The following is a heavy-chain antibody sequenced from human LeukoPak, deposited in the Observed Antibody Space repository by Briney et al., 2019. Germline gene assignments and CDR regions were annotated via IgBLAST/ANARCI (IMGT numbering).Heavy chain of an antibody. J-gene: IGHJ4*02. Sequence: PGGSLRLSCAASGFTFSSYGMHWVRQAPCKGLEWVAVISYDGSNKYYADSVKGRFTISRDNSKNTLYLQMNSLRAEDTAVYYCARDYGSGSYGALGYWGQGTLVTVSS. D-gene: IGHD3-10*01. CDR3: ARDYGSGSYGALGY. CDR2: ISYDGSNK. CDR1: GFTFSSYG. V-gene: IGHV3-30*03.